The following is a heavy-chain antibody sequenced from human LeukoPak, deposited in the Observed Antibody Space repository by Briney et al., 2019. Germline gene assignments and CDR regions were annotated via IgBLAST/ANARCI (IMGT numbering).Heavy chain of an antibody. Sequence: SPSQTLSLTCTVSGGSISSGSYYWSWIRQPAGKGLEWIGRIYTSGSTNYNPSLKSRVTISVDTSKNQFSLKLSSVTAADTAVYYCARDRDDFWSANWFDPWGQGALVTVSS. V-gene: IGHV4-61*02. CDR1: GGSISSGSYY. D-gene: IGHD3-3*01. J-gene: IGHJ5*02. CDR3: ARDRDDFWSANWFDP. CDR2: IYTSGST.